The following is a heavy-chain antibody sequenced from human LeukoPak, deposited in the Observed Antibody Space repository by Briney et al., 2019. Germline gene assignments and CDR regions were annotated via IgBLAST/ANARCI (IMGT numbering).Heavy chain of an antibody. D-gene: IGHD1-26*01. Sequence: GGSLRLSCAASGFTFSSYSMNWFRQAPGKGLEWVSSVSSSSSYIYYADSVKGRFTISRDNAKNSLYLQMNSLRAEDTAVYYCARDVRVGATQDYWGQGTLVTVSS. CDR3: ARDVRVGATQDY. V-gene: IGHV3-21*01. CDR1: GFTFSSYS. CDR2: VSSSSSYI. J-gene: IGHJ4*02.